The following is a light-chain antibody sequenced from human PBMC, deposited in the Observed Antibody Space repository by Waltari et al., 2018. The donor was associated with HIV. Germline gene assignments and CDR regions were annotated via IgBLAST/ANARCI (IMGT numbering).Light chain of an antibody. CDR1: QSVLYSSNNKNY. J-gene: IGKJ1*01. Sequence: IVMTKSPDSLAGSLGERATIHCKSSQSVLYSSNNKNYLAWYQQKPGQPPKLLIYWASTRESGVPDRFSGSGSGTDFTLTISSLQAEDVAVYYCQQYYSTPCTFGQGTKVEIK. CDR3: QQYYSTPCT. V-gene: IGKV4-1*01. CDR2: WAS.